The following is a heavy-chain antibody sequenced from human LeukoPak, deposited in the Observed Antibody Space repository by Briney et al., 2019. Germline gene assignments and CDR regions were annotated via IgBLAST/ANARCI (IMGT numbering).Heavy chain of an antibody. Sequence: PGGSLRLSCLTSGFTFNDYAMHWVRHTPGKGLEWVSGINWNGEKREYADSVKGRFAISRDNAKNSVFLEMNRLTTDDSALYYCVRGRRISLKEHLRYWGQGTLVSVYS. CDR1: GFTFNDYA. V-gene: IGHV3-9*01. CDR3: VRGRRISLKEHLRY. CDR2: INWNGEKR. D-gene: IGHD1-20*01. J-gene: IGHJ1*01.